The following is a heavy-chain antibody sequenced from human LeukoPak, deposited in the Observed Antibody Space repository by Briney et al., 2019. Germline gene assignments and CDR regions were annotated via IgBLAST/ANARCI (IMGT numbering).Heavy chain of an antibody. J-gene: IGHJ3*02. CDR2: IYYSGST. CDR3: ASAHSRYCSSTSCYRTHAFNI. CDR1: GGSISSSSYY. V-gene: IGHV4-39*01. D-gene: IGHD2-2*01. Sequence: PETLSLTCIVSGGSISSSSYYWGWIRQPPGMGLEWIGSIYYSGSTYYNPSLKSRVTISVDTSKNQFSLKLSSVTAADTAVYCCASAHSRYCSSTSCYRTHAFNICGQGTMVTVSS.